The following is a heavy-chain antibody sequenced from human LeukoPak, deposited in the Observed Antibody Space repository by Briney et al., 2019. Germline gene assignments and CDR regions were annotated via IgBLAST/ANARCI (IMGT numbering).Heavy chain of an antibody. Sequence: PGGSLRLSCAASGFTFSSYSMNWVRQAPGKGLEWVSSISSSSSYIYYADSVKGRFTISRDNAKNSLYLQMNSLRAEDTAVYYCARDLGGDYDLLTGYYTDDYYYYGMDVWGQGTTVTVSS. CDR1: GFTFSSYS. D-gene: IGHD3-9*01. V-gene: IGHV3-21*01. CDR3: ARDLGGDYDLLTGYYTDDYYYYGMDV. J-gene: IGHJ6*02. CDR2: ISSSSSYI.